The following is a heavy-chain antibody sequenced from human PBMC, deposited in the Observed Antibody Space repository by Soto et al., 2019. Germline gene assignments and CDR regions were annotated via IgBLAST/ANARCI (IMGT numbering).Heavy chain of an antibody. Sequence: QVKLVESGGGVVQPGRSRRLSCVTSGFTFRSYGMHWVRQSPGKGLEWVAVIKSDGTTADYLESVKGRFVISRDNSKKTVYLQMNNLRPEDTGIYYCAKPRSSLEWPPFDPWGQGTLVTVSS. D-gene: IGHD3-3*01. CDR1: GFTFRSYG. V-gene: IGHV3-33*03. J-gene: IGHJ5*02. CDR2: IKSDGTTA. CDR3: AKPRSSLEWPPFDP.